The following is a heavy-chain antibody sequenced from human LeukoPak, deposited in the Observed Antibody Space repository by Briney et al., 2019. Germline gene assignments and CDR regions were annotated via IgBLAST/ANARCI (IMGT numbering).Heavy chain of an antibody. CDR1: GYTFTSYY. CDR3: ARDFGSGYGDYTPDN. CDR2: INPSGGST. D-gene: IGHD4-17*01. J-gene: IGHJ6*04. V-gene: IGHV1-46*01. Sequence: ASVKVSCKASGYTFTSYYMHWVRQAPGQGLEWMGIINPSGGSTSYAQKFQGRVTMTRDTSTSTVYMELSSLRSEDTAVYYCARDFGSGYGDYTPDNWGKGTTVTVSS.